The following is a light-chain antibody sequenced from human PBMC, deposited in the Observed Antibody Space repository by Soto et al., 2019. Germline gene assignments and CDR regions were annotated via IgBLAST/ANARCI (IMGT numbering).Light chain of an antibody. CDR3: CSYAGSRTFI. V-gene: IGLV2-23*01. Sequence: QSVLTQPASVSGSPGQSITVSCTGTSNDVGRYNLVSWYQQHPGKASKLIIYEGSKRPSGLFNRFSGSKSGNTASLTISGLQAEDEADYYCCSYAGSRTFIFGGGTQLTVL. CDR1: SNDVGRYNL. J-gene: IGLJ2*01. CDR2: EGS.